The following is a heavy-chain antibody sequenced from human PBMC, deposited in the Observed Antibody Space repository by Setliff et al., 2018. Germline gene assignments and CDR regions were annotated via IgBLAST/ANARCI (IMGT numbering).Heavy chain of an antibody. V-gene: IGHV1-46*01. CDR1: GYTFTSYY. D-gene: IGHD3-10*01. Sequence: ASVKVSCKASGYTFTSYYMYWLRQAPGQGPEWMGIINIGGGSASYAQKFQDRVTMTRDTSTSTVYLEVTSLRSEDTAVYYCARAGMASLNRKGVFEYWGQGTAVTVSS. CDR2: INIGGGSA. CDR3: ARAGMASLNRKGVFEY. J-gene: IGHJ4*02.